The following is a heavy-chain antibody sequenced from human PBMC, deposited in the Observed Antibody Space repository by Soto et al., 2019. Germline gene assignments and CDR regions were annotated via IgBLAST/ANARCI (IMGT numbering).Heavy chain of an antibody. Sequence: ASVKVSCKASGYTFTSYAMHWVRQAPGQRLEWMGWINAGNGNTKYSQKFQGRVTITRDTSASTAYMELNSLRAEDTAVYYCARDPPDDSSGYFSLDYWGQGTLVTVSS. V-gene: IGHV1-3*01. D-gene: IGHD3-22*01. CDR2: INAGNGNT. CDR1: GYTFTSYA. CDR3: ARDPPDDSSGYFSLDY. J-gene: IGHJ4*02.